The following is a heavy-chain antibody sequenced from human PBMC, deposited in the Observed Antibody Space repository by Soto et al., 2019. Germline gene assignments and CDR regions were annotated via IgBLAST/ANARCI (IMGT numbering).Heavy chain of an antibody. V-gene: IGHV3-30*14. J-gene: IGHJ3*02. D-gene: IGHD2-2*01. Sequence: VQLVESGGGVVQPGGSLRLSCTASGFSFSNYFMHWVRQAPGRGLEWVAVISFDGSNKYYADSVKGRFTISRDNSKNTLYLQMSSLRAEDTAVYYCARGSEEVVPGATLLSAFDIWGQGTMVTVSS. CDR1: GFSFSNYF. CDR3: ARGSEEVVPGATLLSAFDI. CDR2: ISFDGSNK.